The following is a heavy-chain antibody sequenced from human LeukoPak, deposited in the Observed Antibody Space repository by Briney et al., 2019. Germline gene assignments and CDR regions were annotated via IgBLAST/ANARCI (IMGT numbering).Heavy chain of an antibody. D-gene: IGHD2-15*01. CDR3: ARDSPLAALGLYYFDY. Sequence: SQPLSLTCAISGDSVSSNSAAWNWIRQSPSRGLEWLGRTYYRSKWYNDYAVSVKSRITINPDTSKNQFSLQLNSVTPEDTAVYYCARDSPLAALGLYYFDYWGQGTLVTVSS. CDR2: TYYRSKWYN. V-gene: IGHV6-1*01. J-gene: IGHJ4*02. CDR1: GDSVSSNSAA.